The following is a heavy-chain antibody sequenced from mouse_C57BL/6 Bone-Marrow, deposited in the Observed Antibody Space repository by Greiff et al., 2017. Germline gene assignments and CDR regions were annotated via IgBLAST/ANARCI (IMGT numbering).Heavy chain of an antibody. D-gene: IGHD2-2*01. CDR1: GFPFSSYA. J-gene: IGHJ2*01. CDR2: ISDGGSYT. CDR3: AREGYGYWFDY. Sequence: DVHLVESGGGLVKPGGSLKLSCAASGFPFSSYAMSWVRQTPEKRLEWVATISDGGSYTYYPDNVKGRFTISRDNAKNNLYLQMSHLKSEDTAMYYCAREGYGYWFDYWGQGTTLTVSS. V-gene: IGHV5-4*01.